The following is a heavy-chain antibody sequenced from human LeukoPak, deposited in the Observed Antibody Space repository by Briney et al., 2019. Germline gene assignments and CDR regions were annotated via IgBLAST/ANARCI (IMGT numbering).Heavy chain of an antibody. J-gene: IGHJ3*02. Sequence: SETLSLTCTVSGGSISSSSYYWGWIRQPPGKGLEWIGSIYYSGSTYYNPSLKSRVTISVDTSKNQFSLKLSSVTAADTAVYYCARGYGDYVSDAFDIWGQGTMVTVSS. D-gene: IGHD4-17*01. CDR1: GGSISSSSYY. V-gene: IGHV4-39*07. CDR2: IYYSGST. CDR3: ARGYGDYVSDAFDI.